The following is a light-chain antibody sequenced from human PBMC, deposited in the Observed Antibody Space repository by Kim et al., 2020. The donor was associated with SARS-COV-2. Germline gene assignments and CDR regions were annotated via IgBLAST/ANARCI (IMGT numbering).Light chain of an antibody. CDR3: QQYNDWPPGDT. V-gene: IGKV3D-15*01. J-gene: IGKJ2*01. CDR1: QSVSSN. CDR2: DGS. Sequence: PGERATLSCRASQSVSSNLAWYQQRPGRAPRLLIYDGSTRATGIPARFSGSGSGTEFTLTISSLQSEDFAVYFCQQYNDWPPGDTFGQGTKVDIK.